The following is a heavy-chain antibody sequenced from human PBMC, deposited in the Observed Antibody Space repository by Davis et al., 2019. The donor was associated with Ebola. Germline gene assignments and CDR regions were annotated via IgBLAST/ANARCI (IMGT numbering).Heavy chain of an antibody. D-gene: IGHD6-19*01. V-gene: IGHV4-39*07. J-gene: IGHJ4*02. CDR2: IYYSGST. Sequence: PSETLSLTCTVSGGSISSSSYYWGWIRQPPGKGLEWIGSIYYSGSTYYNPSLKSRVTISVDTSKNQFSLKLSSVTAADTAVYYCARVMSSGWTFDYWGQGTLVTVSS. CDR1: GGSISSSSYY. CDR3: ARVMSSGWTFDY.